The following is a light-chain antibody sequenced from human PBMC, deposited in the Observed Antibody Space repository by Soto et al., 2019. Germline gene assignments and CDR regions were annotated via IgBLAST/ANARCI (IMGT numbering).Light chain of an antibody. CDR1: KNDVGFYDF. Sequence: QSALTQPPSASGSPGQSVTISCTGTKNDVGFYDFVSWYQHHPGKAPRLIIYEVVQRPSGVPDRFSGSKSGNTASLTVSGLQAADEADYFCKSYAGSNTYVFGSGTKVHRP. CDR3: KSYAGSNTYV. J-gene: IGLJ1*01. CDR2: EVV. V-gene: IGLV2-8*01.